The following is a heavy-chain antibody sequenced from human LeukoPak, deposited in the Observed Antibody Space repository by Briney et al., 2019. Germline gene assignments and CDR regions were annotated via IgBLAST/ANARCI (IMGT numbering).Heavy chain of an antibody. V-gene: IGHV7-4-1*02. Sequence: ASVKVSCKASGYTFSSYTMNWVRQAPGQGPEWMGWINTNTGNPTYAQGFTGRFVFSLDTSVSTAYLQISNLKAEDTAVHYCARQERYTYGLLIDNWGQGTLVTVSS. CDR2: INTNTGNP. D-gene: IGHD5-18*01. CDR3: ARQERYTYGLLIDN. J-gene: IGHJ4*02. CDR1: GYTFSSYT.